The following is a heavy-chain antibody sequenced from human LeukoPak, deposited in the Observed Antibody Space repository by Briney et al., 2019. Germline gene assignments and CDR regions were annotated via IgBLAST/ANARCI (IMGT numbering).Heavy chain of an antibody. J-gene: IGHJ4*02. CDR1: GFTFSSYG. V-gene: IGHV3-23*01. Sequence: GGSLRLSCAASGFTFSSYGMSWVRQAPGKGLEWVSTISGNGRHTYYADSVKGRFTISRDNSKNTLYLQTNSLGAEDTAVYSCAKCIATATFDYWGQGTLVTVSS. CDR2: ISGNGRHT. CDR3: AKCIATATFDY. D-gene: IGHD4-11*01.